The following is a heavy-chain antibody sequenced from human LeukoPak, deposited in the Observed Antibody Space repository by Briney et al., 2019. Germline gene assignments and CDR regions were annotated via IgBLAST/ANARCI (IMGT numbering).Heavy chain of an antibody. CDR2: IWYDGSNK. V-gene: IGHV3-33*01. Sequence: GGSLRLSCAASGFTFSSYGMHWVRQAPGKGLEWVAVIWYDGSNKYYADSVKGRFAISRDNSKNTLYLQMNSLRAEDTAVYYCARAQAYYDYVWGSYRPHYYFDYWGQGTLVTVSP. CDR1: GFTFSSYG. D-gene: IGHD3-16*02. CDR3: ARAQAYYDYVWGSYRPHYYFDY. J-gene: IGHJ4*02.